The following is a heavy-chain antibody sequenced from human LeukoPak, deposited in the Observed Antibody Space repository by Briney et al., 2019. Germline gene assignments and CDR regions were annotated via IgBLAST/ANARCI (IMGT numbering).Heavy chain of an antibody. CDR1: GYTFTGYC. V-gene: IGHV1-2*02. J-gene: IGHJ4*02. D-gene: IGHD3-10*01. Sequence: ASVKVSCKASGYTFTGYCMHWVRQAPGQGLEWMGWINPKSGGTNYAQKLQGRVTMTTDTSTSTAYMELRSLRSDDTAVYYCARVLAVVRGVIITSSNYYFDYWGQGTLVTVSS. CDR3: ARVLAVVRGVIITSSNYYFDY. CDR2: INPKSGGT.